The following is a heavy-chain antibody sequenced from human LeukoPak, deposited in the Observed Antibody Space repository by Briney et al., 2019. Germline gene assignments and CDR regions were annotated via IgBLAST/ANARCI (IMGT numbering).Heavy chain of an antibody. CDR3: VRKGLFIVVASAEKYFDL. D-gene: IGHD2-15*01. J-gene: IGHJ4*02. V-gene: IGHV3-23*01. CDR2: ISASGGST. CDR1: GLTVSSYG. Sequence: GESLRLSCGASGLTVSSYGMSWVRQAPGKGLEWVSAISASGGSTYYADSVKGRSTISRDNSKNTLYLQMNSLTAEDTAVYYCVRKGLFIVVASAEKYFDLWGQGTLVTVSS.